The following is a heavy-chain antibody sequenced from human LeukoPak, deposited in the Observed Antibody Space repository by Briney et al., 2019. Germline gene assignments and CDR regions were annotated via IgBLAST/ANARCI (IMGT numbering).Heavy chain of an antibody. CDR2: IYYTGSI. J-gene: IGHJ4*02. CDR3: ARLRSSWYGFDS. V-gene: IGHV4-59*08. D-gene: IGHD6-13*01. CDR1: GDSISSYF. Sequence: PSETLSLTCTVSGDSISSYFWSWIRQPPGKGLEWIGFIYYTGSINYNPSLKSRVTISLDTSKNQFSLRLSSVTAADTAMYLCARLRSSWYGFDSWGQGTLVTVSS.